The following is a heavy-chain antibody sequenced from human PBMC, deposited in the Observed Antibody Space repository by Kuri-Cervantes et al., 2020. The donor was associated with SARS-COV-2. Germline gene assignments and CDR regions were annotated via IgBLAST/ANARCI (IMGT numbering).Heavy chain of an antibody. J-gene: IGHJ4*02. CDR2: IKQDGSEK. CDR3: ASQIGIFWN. CDR1: GFTFSSYW. D-gene: IGHD3-3*01. Sequence: ETLSLTCAASGFTFSSYWMSWVRQAPGKGLEWVANIKQDGSEKYYVDSVKGRFTISRDSAKNSLYLQMNSLRAEDTAVYYCASQIGIFWNWGQGTLVTVSS. V-gene: IGHV3-7*01.